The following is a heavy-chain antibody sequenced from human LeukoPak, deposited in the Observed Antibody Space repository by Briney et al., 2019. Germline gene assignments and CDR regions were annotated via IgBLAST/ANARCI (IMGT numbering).Heavy chain of an antibody. CDR1: GESFSGCY. D-gene: IGHD1-7*01. CDR3: ARGPGTTISYYGMDV. Sequence: PSETLSLTCAVYGESFSGCYWRCMRQPPGKGLEWIGEINHSGSTNYNPSLKSRLTISVDTSKNHLSLKLSSVTAADTAVYYCARGPGTTISYYGMDVWGQGTTVTVSS. V-gene: IGHV4-34*01. J-gene: IGHJ6*02. CDR2: INHSGST.